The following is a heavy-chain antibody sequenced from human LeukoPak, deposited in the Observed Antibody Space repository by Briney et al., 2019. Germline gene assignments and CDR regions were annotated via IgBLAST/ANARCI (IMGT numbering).Heavy chain of an antibody. CDR1: GFTFSNAW. D-gene: IGHD5-12*01. CDR3: TTDPKWLRSRPFDY. J-gene: IGHJ4*02. V-gene: IGHV3-15*01. CDR2: IKSKTDGGTT. Sequence: GGSLRLSCAASGFTFSNAWMSWVRQAPGKGLEWVGRIKSKTDGGTTDYAAPVKGRFTISRDDSKNTLYLQMNSLKTEDTAVYYCTTDPKWLRSRPFDYWGQGTLVTVSS.